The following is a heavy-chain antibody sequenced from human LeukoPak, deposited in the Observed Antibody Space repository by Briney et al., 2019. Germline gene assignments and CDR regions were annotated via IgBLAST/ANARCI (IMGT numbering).Heavy chain of an antibody. D-gene: IGHD2/OR15-2a*01. J-gene: IGHJ3*02. Sequence: GGSLRLSCAASGFTVSSNYMSWVRQAPGKGLEWVSVIYSGGSTYYADSVKGRFTISRDNSKNTLYLQMNSLRAEDTAVYYCARDSFYSTTDAFDIWGQGTMVTVSS. CDR3: ARDSFYSTTDAFDI. CDR1: GFTVSSNY. CDR2: IYSGGST. V-gene: IGHV3-53*01.